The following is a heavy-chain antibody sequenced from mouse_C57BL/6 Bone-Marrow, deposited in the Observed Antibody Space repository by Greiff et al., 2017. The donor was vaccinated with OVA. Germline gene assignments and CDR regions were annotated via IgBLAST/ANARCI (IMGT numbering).Heavy chain of an antibody. J-gene: IGHJ3*01. CDR1: GFSLTSYG. D-gene: IGHD2-4*01. Sequence: VKLQESGPGLVQPSQSLSITCTVSGFSLTSYGVHWVRQSPGKGLEWLGVIWSGGSTDYNAAFISRLSISKDNSKSQVFFKMNSLQADDTAIYYCARESNYDYSFAYWGQETLVTDSA. V-gene: IGHV2-2*01. CDR3: ARESNYDYSFAY. CDR2: IWSGGST.